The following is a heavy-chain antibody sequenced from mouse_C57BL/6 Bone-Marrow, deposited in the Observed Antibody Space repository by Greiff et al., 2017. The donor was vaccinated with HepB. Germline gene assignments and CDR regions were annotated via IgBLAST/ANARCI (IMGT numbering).Heavy chain of an antibody. Sequence: QVQLQQSGAELARPGASVKLSCKASGYTFTSYGISWVKQRTGQGLEWIGEIYPRSGNTYYNAKFKGKATLTADKSSSTAYMELRSLTSEDAAVYFCALSSSYAMDYWGQGTSVTVSS. CDR2: IYPRSGNT. J-gene: IGHJ4*01. CDR1: GYTFTSYG. D-gene: IGHD1-1*01. V-gene: IGHV1-81*01. CDR3: ALSSSYAMDY.